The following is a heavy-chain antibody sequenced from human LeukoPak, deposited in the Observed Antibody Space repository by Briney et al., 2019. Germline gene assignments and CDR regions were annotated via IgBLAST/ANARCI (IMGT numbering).Heavy chain of an antibody. CDR3: ARATPLGGPDY. V-gene: IGHV1-8*01. D-gene: IGHD4-23*01. CDR2: MNPNSGNT. J-gene: IGHJ4*02. Sequence: GSSVKVSCKPSGYTLTSYEINRVRETTGPRLEWMGWMNPNSGNTGYAQKFQGRVTMTRTTSISTAYMELSSQRSEDTAVYYCARATPLGGPDYWGQGTLVTVSS. CDR1: GYTLTSYE.